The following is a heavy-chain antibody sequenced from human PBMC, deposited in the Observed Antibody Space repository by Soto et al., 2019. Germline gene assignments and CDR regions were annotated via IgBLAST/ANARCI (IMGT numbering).Heavy chain of an antibody. CDR3: ARDRRFYESSDYYEFVFGGAFDI. CDR1: GFTFTPYA. CDR2: TSYDGSKK. D-gene: IGHD3-22*01. Sequence: QVQLVESGGGVVQPGKSLRLSCASSGFTFTPYAMHWVRQAPGKGLEWVAVTSYDGSKKYYADSVRGRFTISRDNSVNTLYLQMNSLRAEDTAVYYCARDRRFYESSDYYEFVFGGAFDIWGQGTMVTVS. V-gene: IGHV3-30-3*01. J-gene: IGHJ3*02.